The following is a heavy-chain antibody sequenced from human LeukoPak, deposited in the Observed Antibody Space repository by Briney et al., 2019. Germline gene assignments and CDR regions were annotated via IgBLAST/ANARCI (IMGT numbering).Heavy chain of an antibody. J-gene: IGHJ4*02. CDR2: LNPDSGVT. CDR1: TYIFTGYY. V-gene: IGHV1-2*02. Sequence: ASVKVSCKASTYIFTGYYMHWVRQASGQGREGMGWLNPDSGVTNYAQNLQGRLTMNRDTSISTAYMELSRLRSDDTAVYYCARGGVPRGDYRLPYYWGRGTLITVSS. D-gene: IGHD2-21*02. CDR3: ARGGVPRGDYRLPYY.